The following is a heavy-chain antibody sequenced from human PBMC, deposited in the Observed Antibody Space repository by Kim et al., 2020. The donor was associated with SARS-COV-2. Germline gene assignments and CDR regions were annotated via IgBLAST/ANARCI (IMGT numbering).Heavy chain of an antibody. Sequence: SETLSLTCTVSGGSISSYYWSWIRQPPGKGLEWIGYIYYSGSTNYNPSLKSRVTISVDTSKNQFSLKLSSVTAADTAVYYCARGPAMGRYYYDSSGYYSELDYWGQGTLVTVSS. CDR3: ARGPAMGRYYYDSSGYYSELDY. V-gene: IGHV4-59*13. CDR1: GGSISSYY. CDR2: IYYSGST. J-gene: IGHJ4*02. D-gene: IGHD3-22*01.